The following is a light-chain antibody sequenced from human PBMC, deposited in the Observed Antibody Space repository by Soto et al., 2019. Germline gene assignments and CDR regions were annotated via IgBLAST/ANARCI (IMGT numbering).Light chain of an antibody. Sequence: EIVLTQSPATLSLSPGERATLSCRASQSVSSNYLAWYQQKPGQAPRVIIYAAASRATGIPDRFSGGGSGTDFTLTISSLEPEDFAVYYCQQYGSSVYTFGQGTKLEIK. CDR2: AAA. V-gene: IGKV3-20*01. CDR1: QSVSSNY. J-gene: IGKJ2*01. CDR3: QQYGSSVYT.